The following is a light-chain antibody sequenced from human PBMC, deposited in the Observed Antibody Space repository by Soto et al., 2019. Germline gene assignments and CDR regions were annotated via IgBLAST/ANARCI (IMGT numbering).Light chain of an antibody. Sequence: EIVLTQSPATLSLSPGERDTLSCRASQSVNSYLAWYQQKPGQAPRLLIYDASNRATGIPSRFSGSGSGTDFTLTISSLEPEDFAVYYCQQRSNWPPITFGQGTRLEIK. CDR3: QQRSNWPPIT. CDR2: DAS. V-gene: IGKV3-11*01. J-gene: IGKJ5*01. CDR1: QSVNSY.